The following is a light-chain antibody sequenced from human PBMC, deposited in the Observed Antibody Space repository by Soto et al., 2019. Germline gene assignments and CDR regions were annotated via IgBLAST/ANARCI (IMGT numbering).Light chain of an antibody. V-gene: IGLV4-69*01. CDR3: QTWDTGARVV. Sequence: QPVLTQSPSASASLGASVELTCTLSSGHNSYAIAWHQQQPEKDPRYLMKLSSDGSHSKGDGIPDRFSGSSSGAERYLTISSLQSEDEADYYCQTWDTGARVVFGGGTKLTVL. CDR1: SGHNSYA. CDR2: LSSDGSH. J-gene: IGLJ2*01.